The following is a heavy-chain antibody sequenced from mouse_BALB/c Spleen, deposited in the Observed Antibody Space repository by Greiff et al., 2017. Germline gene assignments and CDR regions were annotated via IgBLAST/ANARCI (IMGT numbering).Heavy chain of an antibody. CDR1: GISITTGNYR. CDR2: IYYSGTI. CDR3: AREGGYFDY. Sequence: EVKLMESGPGLVKPSQTVSLTCTVTGISITTGNYRWSWIRQFPGNKLEWIGYIYYSGTITYNPSLTSRTTITRDTSKNQFFLEMNSLTAEDTATYYCAREGGYFDYWGQGTTLTVSS. J-gene: IGHJ2*01. V-gene: IGHV3-5*02.